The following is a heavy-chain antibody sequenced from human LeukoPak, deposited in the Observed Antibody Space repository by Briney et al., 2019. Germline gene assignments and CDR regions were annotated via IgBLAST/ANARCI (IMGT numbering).Heavy chain of an antibody. Sequence: PGGSLRLSCAASGFTFSDYYMNWIRQAPGKGLEWVSYISSSGSTIYYADSVKGRFTISRDNAKNSLYLQMNSLRAEDTAVYYCARDLRAGENNWFDPWGQGTLVTVSS. CDR1: GFTFSDYY. CDR2: ISSSGSTI. J-gene: IGHJ5*02. V-gene: IGHV3-11*01. D-gene: IGHD6-13*01. CDR3: ARDLRAGENNWFDP.